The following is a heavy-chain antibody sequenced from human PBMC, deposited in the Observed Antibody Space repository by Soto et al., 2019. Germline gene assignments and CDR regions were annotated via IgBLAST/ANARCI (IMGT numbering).Heavy chain of an antibody. Sequence: EVQLLESGGGLVQPGGSLRLSCAASGFTFSDYAMSWVRQAPGKGLEWVSGISSGGGSPYHAVPVKGRFTISRNNSKSTLFLQMNGLRVEDTALYYCVKGDGRIVPRHFDKWGQGTLVTVSS. CDR1: GFTFSDYA. J-gene: IGHJ4*02. V-gene: IGHV3-23*01. D-gene: IGHD1-26*01. CDR2: ISSGGGSP. CDR3: VKGDGRIVPRHFDK.